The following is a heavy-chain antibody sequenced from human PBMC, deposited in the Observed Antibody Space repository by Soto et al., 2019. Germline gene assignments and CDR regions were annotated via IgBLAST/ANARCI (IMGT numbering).Heavy chain of an antibody. CDR1: GGSISSGGYY. V-gene: IGHV4-31*03. CDR2: IYYSGST. J-gene: IGHJ5*02. Sequence: QVQLQESGPGLVKPSQTLSLTCTVSGGSISSGGYYWSWIRQHPGKGLEWIGYIYYSGSTYYNPSLKSRVTISVDTAKNQFSLKLSSVTAADTAVYYCARVPMTTVPWNWFDPWGQGTLVTVSS. CDR3: ARVPMTTVPWNWFDP. D-gene: IGHD4-4*01.